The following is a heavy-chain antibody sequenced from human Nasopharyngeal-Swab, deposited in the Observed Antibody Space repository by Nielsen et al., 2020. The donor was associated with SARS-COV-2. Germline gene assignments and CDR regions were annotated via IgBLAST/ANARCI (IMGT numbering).Heavy chain of an antibody. V-gene: IGHV4-39*01. Sequence: SETLSLTCTVSGGSISSSSYYWGWIRQPPGKGLEWIGRIYYSGSTYYNPSLKSRVTISVDTSKNQFSLKLSSVTAADTAVYYCAATSVLRFLEWLHNWFDPWGQGTLGTVSS. CDR1: GGSISSSSYY. CDR2: IYYSGST. J-gene: IGHJ5*02. CDR3: AATSVLRFLEWLHNWFDP. D-gene: IGHD3-3*01.